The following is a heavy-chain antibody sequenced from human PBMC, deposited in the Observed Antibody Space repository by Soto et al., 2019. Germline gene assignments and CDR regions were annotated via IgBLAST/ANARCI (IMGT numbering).Heavy chain of an antibody. Sequence: QVQLVQSGAEVKEPGASVKVSCKTSGYTFTSYDINWVRQATGQGLEWMGWMNPNSGNTGYAQKFQGRVTMTRDTSISTAYMELSSLRSEDTGVYYCARGSRGSRRQTGWGQGTLVTVSS. D-gene: IGHD6-25*01. J-gene: IGHJ4*02. V-gene: IGHV1-8*01. CDR1: GYTFTSYD. CDR3: ARGSRGSRRQTG. CDR2: MNPNSGNT.